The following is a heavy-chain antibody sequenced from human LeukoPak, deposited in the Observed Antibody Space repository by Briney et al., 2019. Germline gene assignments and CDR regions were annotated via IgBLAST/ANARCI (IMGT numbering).Heavy chain of an antibody. Sequence: GASVKVSCKASGGTFSSYAISWVRQAPGQGLEWMGGIIPIFGTANYAQKFQGRVTITADKSTSTAYMELSSLRSEETAVYYCARRADYYGSGLFDPWGQGTLSPSPQ. V-gene: IGHV1-69*06. CDR1: GGTFSSYA. J-gene: IGHJ5*02. CDR2: IIPIFGTA. CDR3: ARRADYYGSGLFDP. D-gene: IGHD3-10*01.